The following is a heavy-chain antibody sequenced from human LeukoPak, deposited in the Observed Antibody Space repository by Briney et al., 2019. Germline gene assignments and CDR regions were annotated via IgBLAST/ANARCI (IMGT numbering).Heavy chain of an antibody. J-gene: IGHJ3*01. CDR3: ARSRNWGRVFDV. CDR1: GYTFTGYY. D-gene: IGHD3-16*01. Sequence: ASMKVSCKASGYTFTGYYVHWVRQAPGQGLEWMGWINPHSGVPHYTQTFQGRVTMTRDTSISTAFMEVDRLRSDDTAIYYCARSRNWGRVFDVWGQGTMVTVSS. V-gene: IGHV1-2*02. CDR2: INPHSGVP.